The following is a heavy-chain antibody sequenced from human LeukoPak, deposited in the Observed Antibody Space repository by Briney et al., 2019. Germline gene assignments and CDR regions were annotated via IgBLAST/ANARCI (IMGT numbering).Heavy chain of an antibody. J-gene: IGHJ5*02. V-gene: IGHV3-21*01. CDR1: GFTFSTYA. CDR2: ISSSSSYI. Sequence: GGSLRLSCAASGFTFSTYAMTWVRQAPGKGLEWVSSISSSSSYIYYADSVKGRFTISRDNAQNSLYLQINSVRAEHTTVYYFARDFDGAIASISWFDPWGQGTLVTVSS. CDR3: ARDFDGAIASISWFDP. D-gene: IGHD2-21*01.